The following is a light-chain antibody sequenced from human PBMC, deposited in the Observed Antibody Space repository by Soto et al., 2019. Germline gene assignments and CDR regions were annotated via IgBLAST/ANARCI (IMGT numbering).Light chain of an antibody. V-gene: IGKV1-39*01. CDR3: QQSYSSIT. Sequence: DIQMTQSPSSLSASVGDRVTITCRASQSISSYLNWYQQKPGKAPKLLIYAASSLQRGVPSTLSGGGSGTDFTLTISSLQPEDFETYYCQQSYSSITFGQGTRLEIK. J-gene: IGKJ5*01. CDR2: AAS. CDR1: QSISSY.